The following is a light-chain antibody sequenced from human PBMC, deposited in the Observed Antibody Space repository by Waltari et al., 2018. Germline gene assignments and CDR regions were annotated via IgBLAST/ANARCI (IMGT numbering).Light chain of an antibody. J-gene: IGKJ4*01. CDR3: LQYHISPLT. V-gene: IGKV3-20*01. CDR1: QSITTNS. Sequence: EVVLTQSPGTLSLSPGERATLSCRASQSITTNSLAWYHQKPGQAPRFLIYGTSSRATSIPDRFTGSGSGTDFTLTISRLEPGDFAVYYCLQYHISPLTFGRGTKVEIK. CDR2: GTS.